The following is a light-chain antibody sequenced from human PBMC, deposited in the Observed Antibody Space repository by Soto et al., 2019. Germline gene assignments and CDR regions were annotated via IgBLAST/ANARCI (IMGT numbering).Light chain of an antibody. CDR3: AAWAYSLSGSYV. CDR1: TSNIGSNY. J-gene: IGLJ1*01. Sequence: QSVLTQPPSASGTPGQRVTISCSGSTSNIGSNYVYWYQQLPGTAPKLLIYSNNQRPSGVPDRFSGSKSGTSASLAISVLRSEDEGDYYCAAWAYSLSGSYVFGTGTKVTVL. CDR2: SNN. V-gene: IGLV1-47*02.